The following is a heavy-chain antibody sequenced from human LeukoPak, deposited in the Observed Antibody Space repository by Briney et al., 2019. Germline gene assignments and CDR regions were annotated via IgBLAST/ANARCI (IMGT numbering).Heavy chain of an antibody. CDR2: IKEDGSEK. CDR3: ADLVGATTS. J-gene: IGHJ5*02. CDR1: GFTFSGYW. Sequence: PGGSLRLSCAASGFTFSGYWMSWVRQAPGKGLEWVANIKEDGSEKNCVDSVKGRFTISRDNGKNSLYLQMNSLRAEDTAVYYCADLVGATTSWGQGTLVTVSS. V-gene: IGHV3-7*01. D-gene: IGHD1-26*01.